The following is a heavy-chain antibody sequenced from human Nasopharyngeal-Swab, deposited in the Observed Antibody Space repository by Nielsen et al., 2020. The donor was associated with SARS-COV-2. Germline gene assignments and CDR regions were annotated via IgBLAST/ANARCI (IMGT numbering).Heavy chain of an antibody. J-gene: IGHJ2*01. CDR2: VSSTSSYI. V-gene: IGHV3-21*06. CDR1: GFTFSSYS. Sequence: GESLKISCAASGFTFSSYSMNWVRQAQGKGLEWVSSVSSTSSYIYYADSVKGRFTISRDNAKNSLYLLLNSLRAEDTAVYYCARDPLSSWQAIGNWYFDLWGRGTLVTVSS. D-gene: IGHD6-13*01. CDR3: ARDPLSSWQAIGNWYFDL.